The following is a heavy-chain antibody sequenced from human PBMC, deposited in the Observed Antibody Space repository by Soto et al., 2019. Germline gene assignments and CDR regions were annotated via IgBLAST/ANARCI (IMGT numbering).Heavy chain of an antibody. Sequence: QVQLVQSGAEVKKPGSSVKVSCKASGGTFSSYAISWVRQAPGQGLEWMGGIIPIFGTANYAQKFQGRVTITADESTSTAYMELSSLRSEDTAVYYCARVKEVVVAATKLSGAFDIWGQGTMVTVSS. J-gene: IGHJ3*02. CDR1: GGTFSSYA. D-gene: IGHD2-15*01. CDR2: IIPIFGTA. CDR3: ARVKEVVVAATKLSGAFDI. V-gene: IGHV1-69*01.